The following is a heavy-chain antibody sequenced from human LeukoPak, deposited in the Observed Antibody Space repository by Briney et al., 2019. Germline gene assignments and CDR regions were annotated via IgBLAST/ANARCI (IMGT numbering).Heavy chain of an antibody. CDR2: ISSSSSTI. J-gene: IGHJ3*02. CDR3: ARAYSSGWYMGLGAFDI. CDR1: GFPFSTYS. D-gene: IGHD6-19*01. Sequence: GGSLRLSCAASGFPFSTYSMNRVRQAPGKGLEWVSYISSSSSTIYYADSVKGRFTISRDNAKNSLYLQMNSLRAEDTAVYYCARAYSSGWYMGLGAFDIWGQGTMVTVSS. V-gene: IGHV3-48*01.